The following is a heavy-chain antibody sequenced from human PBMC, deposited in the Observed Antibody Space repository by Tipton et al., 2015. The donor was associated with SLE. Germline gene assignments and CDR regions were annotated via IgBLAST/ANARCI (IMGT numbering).Heavy chain of an antibody. CDR2: INHSGST. Sequence: TLSLTCALYGGSFSGYYWSWIRQPPGKGLEWIGEINHSGSTTYNPSLKSRLTMSVDTPKNQFSLKLTSVTAADTAVYYCARGGHYAWFGPWGQGFLVTVSS. D-gene: IGHD3-3*01. J-gene: IGHJ5*02. CDR3: ARGGHYAWFGP. CDR1: GGSFSGYY. V-gene: IGHV4-34*01.